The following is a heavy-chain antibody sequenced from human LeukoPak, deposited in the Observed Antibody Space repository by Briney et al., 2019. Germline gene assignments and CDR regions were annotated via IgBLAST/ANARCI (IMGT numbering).Heavy chain of an antibody. Sequence: SETLSLTCTVSGGSISRYYWSWIRRPPGKGLEWIGYIDDSGNTNYNPSLKSQVTTSVDKSKNQFSLKLSFVTAADTAMYYCARSDYHNSGSHTVFDAFDIWGQGTRVTVSS. CDR3: ARSDYHNSGSHTVFDAFDI. D-gene: IGHD3-10*01. V-gene: IGHV4-59*01. J-gene: IGHJ3*02. CDR1: GGSISRYY. CDR2: IDDSGNT.